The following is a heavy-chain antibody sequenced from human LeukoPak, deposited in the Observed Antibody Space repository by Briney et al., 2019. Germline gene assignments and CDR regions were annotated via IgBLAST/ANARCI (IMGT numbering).Heavy chain of an antibody. CDR2: ISGSGGST. CDR1: GFTFSSYA. Sequence: GGSLRLSCAASGFTFSSYAMSWVRQAPGEGLEWVSAISGSGGSTYHADSVKGRFTISRDNSKNKLYLQMNSVRAEDTAVYYCAKDGLIAARPPFDYWGQGTLVTVSS. V-gene: IGHV3-23*01. J-gene: IGHJ4*02. D-gene: IGHD6-6*01. CDR3: AKDGLIAARPPFDY.